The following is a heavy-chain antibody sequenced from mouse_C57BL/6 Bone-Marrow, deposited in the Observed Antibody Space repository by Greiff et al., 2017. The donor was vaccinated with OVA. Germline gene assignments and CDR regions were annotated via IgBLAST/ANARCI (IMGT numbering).Heavy chain of an antibody. J-gene: IGHJ3*01. Sequence: EVQLVESGPELVKPGASVKISCKASGYSFTDYNMNWVKQSNGKSLEWIGVINPNYGTNSYNQKFKGKATLTVDQSSSTAYMQLNSLTSEDSAVYYCARSYYYGSSYAWFAYWGQGTLVTVSA. V-gene: IGHV1-39*01. CDR3: ARSYYYGSSYAWFAY. CDR1: GYSFTDYN. CDR2: INPNYGTN. D-gene: IGHD1-1*01.